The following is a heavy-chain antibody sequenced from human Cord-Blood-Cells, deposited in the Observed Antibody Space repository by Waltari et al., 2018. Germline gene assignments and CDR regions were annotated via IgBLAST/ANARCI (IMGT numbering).Heavy chain of an antibody. CDR3: PTGLDDATSAYCDP. J-gene: IGHJ5*02. CDR2: IRPILCIA. Sequence: QVQLVQSGAEVKKPGSSVKVSCKASGGTFSSYAISWVRQAPGQGLEWMGGIRPILCIANYARPHKGNTQITADTHTTPPHMELPRTRHEDNTAHPCPTGLDDATSAYCDP. CDR1: GGTFSSYA. V-gene: IGHV1-69*10. D-gene: IGHD1-1*01.